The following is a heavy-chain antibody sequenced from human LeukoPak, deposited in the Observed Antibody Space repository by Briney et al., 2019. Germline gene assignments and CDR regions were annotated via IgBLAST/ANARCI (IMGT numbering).Heavy chain of an antibody. Sequence: GGSLRLSCAASGFTFSSYAMSWVRQAPGKGLEWVSAIRGSGGSTYYADSVKGRFTISRYNSKNTLYLQMNSLRAEDTAGYYCAKCRPLPSGYEDYWGQGTLVTVPS. D-gene: IGHD5-12*01. CDR2: IRGSGGST. J-gene: IGHJ4*02. CDR1: GFTFSSYA. V-gene: IGHV3-23*01. CDR3: AKCRPLPSGYEDY.